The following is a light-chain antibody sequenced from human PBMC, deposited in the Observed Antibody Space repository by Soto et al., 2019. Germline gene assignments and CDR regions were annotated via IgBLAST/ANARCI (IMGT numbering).Light chain of an antibody. CDR2: DAS. CDR1: QSISSR. J-gene: IGKJ2*01. V-gene: IGKV1-5*01. Sequence: DIQMTQSPSTLSASVGDRVTITCRASQSISSRLAWYQQKPEKAPKLLIYDASSLQSGVPSGFSGSGSGTEFTLTIDSLQPDDFATYYSQQYNTYPYTFGQGTKLEIK. CDR3: QQYNTYPYT.